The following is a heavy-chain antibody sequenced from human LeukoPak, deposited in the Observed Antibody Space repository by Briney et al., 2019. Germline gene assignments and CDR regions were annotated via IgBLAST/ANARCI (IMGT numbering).Heavy chain of an antibody. J-gene: IGHJ4*02. Sequence: GGSLRLSCAASGFTFSPYWMHWVRQAPGKGLVWLSRINTDGSNKYYADSVKGRFTISRDNSKNTLYLQMNSLRAEDTAVYYCAKDGDTATFDYWGQGTLVTVSS. D-gene: IGHD5-18*01. V-gene: IGHV3-74*01. CDR3: AKDGDTATFDY. CDR2: INTDGSNK. CDR1: GFTFSPYW.